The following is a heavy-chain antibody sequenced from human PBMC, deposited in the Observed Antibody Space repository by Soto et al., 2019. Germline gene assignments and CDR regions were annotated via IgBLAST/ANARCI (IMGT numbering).Heavy chain of an antibody. V-gene: IGHV1-3*01. CDR2: INAGNGNT. CDR1: GYTFTSYA. Sequence: ASVKVSCKASGYTFTSYAMHWVRQAPGQRLEWMGWINAGNGNTKYSQKFQGRVTITRDTSASTAYMELSSLRSEDTAVYYCARDRRGFLEWFPGSYGMDVWGQGTTVTVSS. D-gene: IGHD3-3*01. CDR3: ARDRRGFLEWFPGSYGMDV. J-gene: IGHJ6*02.